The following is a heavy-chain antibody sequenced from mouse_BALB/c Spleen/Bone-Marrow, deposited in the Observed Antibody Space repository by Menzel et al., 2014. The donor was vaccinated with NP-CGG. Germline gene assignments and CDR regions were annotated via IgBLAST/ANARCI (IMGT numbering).Heavy chain of an antibody. CDR2: INPSTGYT. CDR1: GYTFTNYW. CDR3: ARIYYYGRDY. V-gene: IGHV1-7*01. D-gene: IGHD1-1*01. J-gene: IGHJ2*01. Sequence: VQLQQSGAELAKPGASVKMSCKASGYTFTNYWMHWVKQRPGQGLEWNGYINPSTGYTEYNQKFKDKATLTADKSSSTAYMQLSSLTSEDSAVYYCARIYYYGRDYWGQGTTLTVSS.